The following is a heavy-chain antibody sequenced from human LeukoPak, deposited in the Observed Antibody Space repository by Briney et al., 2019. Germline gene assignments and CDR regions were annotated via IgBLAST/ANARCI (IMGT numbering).Heavy chain of an antibody. CDR2: MHPRDGDT. V-gene: IGHV1-46*01. D-gene: IGHD3/OR15-3a*01. CDR3: ARDLDGPWSIDY. CDR1: GYAFSTHH. Sequence: ASVKVSCKASGYAFSTHHIHWVRQAPGQGPEWMGIMHPRDGDTKYARQFQGRLTMTRDTSTSTVYMELSSLTSEDTALYYCARDLDGPWSIDYGGREPLVTVPS. J-gene: IGHJ4*02.